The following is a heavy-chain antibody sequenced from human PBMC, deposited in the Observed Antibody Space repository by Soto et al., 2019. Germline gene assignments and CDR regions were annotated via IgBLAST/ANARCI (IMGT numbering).Heavy chain of an antibody. CDR1: GFTFSSYA. J-gene: IGHJ4*02. V-gene: IGHV3-30-3*01. Sequence: QVQLVESGGGVVQPGRSLRLSCAASGFTFSSYAMHWVRQAPGKGLEWVAVISYDGSNKYYADSVKGRFTISRDNSKNTLYLQMNSLRAEDTAVYYCARDLGSGTNTGYWGQGTLVTVS. D-gene: IGHD3-10*01. CDR3: ARDLGSGTNTGY. CDR2: ISYDGSNK.